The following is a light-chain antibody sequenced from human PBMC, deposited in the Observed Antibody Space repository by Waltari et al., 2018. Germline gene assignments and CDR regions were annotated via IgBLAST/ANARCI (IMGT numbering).Light chain of an antibody. J-gene: IGKJ1*01. CDR1: QSLSPW. Sequence: DIQMTQAPSALSASVGDRVTITCRARQSLSPWWSWYQHQPGKAPKLLIYKTSNLQPGVPSRFSGSESGTEFTLTISSLQPDDFSIYYCQQYSTFPWTFGQGTKVEIK. V-gene: IGKV1-5*03. CDR3: QQYSTFPWT. CDR2: KTS.